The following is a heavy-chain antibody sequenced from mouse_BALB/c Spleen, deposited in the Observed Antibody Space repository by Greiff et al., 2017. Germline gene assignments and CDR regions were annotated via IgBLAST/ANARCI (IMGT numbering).Heavy chain of an antibody. Sequence: LQQPGAELVKPGASVKMSCKASGYTFTSYNMHWVKQTPGQGLEWIGAIYPGNGDTSYNQKFKGKATLTADKSSSTAYMQLSSLTSEDSAVYYCARGDRYDGFAYWGQGTLVTVSA. D-gene: IGHD2-14*01. J-gene: IGHJ3*01. V-gene: IGHV1-12*01. CDR3: ARGDRYDGFAY. CDR1: GYTFTSYN. CDR2: IYPGNGDT.